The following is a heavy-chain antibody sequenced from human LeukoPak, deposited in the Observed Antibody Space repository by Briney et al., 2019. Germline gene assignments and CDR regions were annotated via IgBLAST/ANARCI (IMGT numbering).Heavy chain of an antibody. V-gene: IGHV4-59*01. CDR2: IYYSGST. CDR1: GGSISSYY. Sequence: SETLSLTCTVSGGSISSYYWSWIRQPPGKGLEWIGYIYYSGSTNYNPSLKSRVTISVDTSKNQFSLKLSSVTAADTAVYYCGRSSGRIEYYGMDVWGQGTTVTVSS. J-gene: IGHJ6*02. CDR3: GRSSGRIEYYGMDV. D-gene: IGHD6-19*01.